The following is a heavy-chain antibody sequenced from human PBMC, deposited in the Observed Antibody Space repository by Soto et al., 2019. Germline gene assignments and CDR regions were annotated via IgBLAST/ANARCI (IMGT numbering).Heavy chain of an antibody. J-gene: IGHJ4*02. Sequence: VQLSCAASVFTFRASAMHWVHQASGKVLEWVVRIISNGRTAYAASMQGRFTISRADSKKTAYLQLNSLKPDDTAVYYCARLDCSGGSCYPYYFEHWGQGALVTVSS. V-gene: IGHV3-73*01. CDR2: IISNGRT. CDR3: ARLDCSGGSCYPYYFEH. D-gene: IGHD2-15*01. CDR1: VFTFRASA.